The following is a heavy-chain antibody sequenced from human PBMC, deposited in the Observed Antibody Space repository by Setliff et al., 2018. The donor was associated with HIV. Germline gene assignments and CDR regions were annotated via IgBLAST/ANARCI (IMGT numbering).Heavy chain of an antibody. D-gene: IGHD3-16*02. Sequence: LSLTCTVSGGSISSGGYYWSWIRQHPGKGLEWIGYIYYSGSTYYSPSLKSRVTISVDTSKNQFSLKLSSVTAADTAVYYCARAAPYYDYVWGSYRHFDYWGQGTMVTVS. CDR2: IYYSGST. J-gene: IGHJ4*02. V-gene: IGHV4-31*03. CDR1: GGSISSGGYY. CDR3: ARAAPYYDYVWGSYRHFDY.